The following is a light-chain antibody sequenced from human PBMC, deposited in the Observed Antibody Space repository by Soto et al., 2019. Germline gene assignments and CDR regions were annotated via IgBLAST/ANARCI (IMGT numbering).Light chain of an antibody. CDR3: QQRSNWPT. CDR2: GAS. CDR1: QSVNNK. Sequence: EIVMTQSPATLSVSPGERVTLSCRASQSVNNKVAWYQQKPGQAPRLLIFGASTGATGIPARFSGSGSVTEFTLTISSLQSEDFAVYYCQQRSNWPTFGQGTKVDIK. J-gene: IGKJ1*01. V-gene: IGKV3-15*01.